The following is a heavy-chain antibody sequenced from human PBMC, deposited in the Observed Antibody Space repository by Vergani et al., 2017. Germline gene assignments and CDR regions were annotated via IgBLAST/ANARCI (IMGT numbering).Heavy chain of an antibody. V-gene: IGHV4-39*01. J-gene: IGHJ5*02. CDR3: AGHSSVGWLVRLEWLDP. CDR2: IYYSGST. CDR1: GASIRSSNYY. Sequence: QLQLQESGPGLVKPSATLSLTCSVSGASIRSSNYYWGWIRQPPGKGLEWIASIYYSGSTYYNPSLKSRVTISVDTSKNQFSLKLSSVTAADTAVYFCAGHSSVGWLVRLEWLDPWGQGILVIVSS. D-gene: IGHD6-19*01.